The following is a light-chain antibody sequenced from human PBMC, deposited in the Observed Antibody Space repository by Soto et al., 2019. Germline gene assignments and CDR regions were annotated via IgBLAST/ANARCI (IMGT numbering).Light chain of an antibody. J-gene: IGKJ2*01. V-gene: IGKV3D-15*01. Sequence: EKVLTQSPGILSLSPGERATLSCRASQSVSASYFAWCQQKPGQAPKLLIYGTSNRAPGVPDRFSGSGSGLDFTLTINSLQSEDFAVYHCQQYNNWLYTFGQGTKLEIK. CDR3: QQYNNWLYT. CDR1: QSVSASY. CDR2: GTS.